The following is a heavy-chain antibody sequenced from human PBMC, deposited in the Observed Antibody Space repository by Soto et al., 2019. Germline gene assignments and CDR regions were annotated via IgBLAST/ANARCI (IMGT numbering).Heavy chain of an antibody. CDR3: ARGGGYYYYMDV. V-gene: IGHV4-34*01. Sequence: SETLSLTCAVYGGSFSGYYWSWIRQPPGKGLEWIGEINHSGGTNYNPSLKSRVTISVDTSKNQFSLKLSSVTAADTAVYYCARGGGYYYYMDVWDKGTTVTVSS. J-gene: IGHJ6*03. D-gene: IGHD3-10*01. CDR2: INHSGGT. CDR1: GGSFSGYY.